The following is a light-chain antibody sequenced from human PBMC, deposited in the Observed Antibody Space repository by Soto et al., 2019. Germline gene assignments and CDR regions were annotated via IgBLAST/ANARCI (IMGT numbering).Light chain of an antibody. CDR3: MQALQTSWT. Sequence: DIVMTQSPLSLPVTPGEPASISCRSSQSLLHSNGYNYLDWYLQKPGQSPQLLIYLGSNRASGVPDRFSGSGSGTEFTLKISRVEAEDVAVYYCMQALQTSWTFGQGTKVEIK. CDR2: LGS. J-gene: IGKJ1*01. V-gene: IGKV2-28*01. CDR1: QSLLHSNGYNY.